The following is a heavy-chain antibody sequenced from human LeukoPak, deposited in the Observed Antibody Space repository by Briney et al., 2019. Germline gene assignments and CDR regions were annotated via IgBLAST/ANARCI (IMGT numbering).Heavy chain of an antibody. CDR3: AKRGYCRGGTCFSHDAFDI. J-gene: IGHJ3*02. CDR2: ISYDGGNI. Sequence: GRSLRLSCAASGFIFSSYGMHWVRQAPGKGLEWVAVISYDGGNISYTDSVKGRFTISRDNSKNTLYLQVNSLRAEDTAVYYCAKRGYCRGGTCFSHDAFDIWGQGTMVTVSS. D-gene: IGHD2-15*01. CDR1: GFIFSSYG. V-gene: IGHV3-30*18.